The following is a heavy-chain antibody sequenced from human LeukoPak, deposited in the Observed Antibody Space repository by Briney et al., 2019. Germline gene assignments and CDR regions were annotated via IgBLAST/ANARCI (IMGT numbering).Heavy chain of an antibody. D-gene: IGHD5-18*01. CDR2: IYPGDSDT. CDR1: GYIFTSYW. Sequence: GESLKISCKGSGYIFTSYWIGWVRQMPGKGLEWMGIIYPGDSDTKYSPSLQGQVTISADKSISTAYLQWSSLKASDTAMYYCARRSYGYAFDIWGQGIMVTVSS. J-gene: IGHJ3*02. V-gene: IGHV5-51*01. CDR3: ARRSYGYAFDI.